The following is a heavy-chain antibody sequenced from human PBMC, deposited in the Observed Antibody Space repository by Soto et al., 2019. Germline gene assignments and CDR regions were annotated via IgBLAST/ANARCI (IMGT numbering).Heavy chain of an antibody. Sequence: EVQLVESGGGLVQPGGSLRLSCAASGFTVSSNYMSWVRQAPGKGLEWVSIIYGGGRTNYADSVKGRFTVSRDNYQNTLYPQMNSLRAEDTAMYYCCGPSTVTINWSFDLWGRGTLVTVSS. D-gene: IGHD4-17*01. CDR2: IYGGGRT. CDR3: CGPSTVTINWSFDL. V-gene: IGHV3-66*01. J-gene: IGHJ2*01. CDR1: GFTVSSNY.